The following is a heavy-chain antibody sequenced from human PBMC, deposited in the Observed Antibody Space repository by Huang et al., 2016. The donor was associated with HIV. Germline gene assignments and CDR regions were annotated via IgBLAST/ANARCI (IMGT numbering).Heavy chain of an antibody. D-gene: IGHD2-2*01. CDR3: ARENEFCGSTNCHHYYYGLDV. CDR1: GGSISTYY. V-gene: IGHV4-4*07. J-gene: IGHJ6*02. Sequence: QVQLQESGPGLVKPSETLSLTCPVSGGSISTYYWTWIRQSAGKGLEWVGRFYTSGNTKYNPSVRRRVTMAVDTSKNQFSLRLTAVTAADTAVYYCARENEFCGSTNCHHYYYGLDVWGQGTTVTVSS. CDR2: FYTSGNT.